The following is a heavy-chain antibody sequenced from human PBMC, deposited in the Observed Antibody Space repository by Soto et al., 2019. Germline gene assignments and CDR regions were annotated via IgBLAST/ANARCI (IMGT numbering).Heavy chain of an antibody. D-gene: IGHD2-21*02. J-gene: IGHJ4*02. CDR2: IRSKANSYAT. Sequence: EVQLVESGGGLVQPGGSLKLSCAASGFTFSGSAMHWVRQASGKGLEWVGRIRSKANSYATAYAASVKGRFTISRDDSKNTAYLQMNSLKTEDTAVYYCRAYCGGDCPESFDYWGQGTLVTVSS. CDR3: RAYCGGDCPESFDY. CDR1: GFTFSGSA. V-gene: IGHV3-73*02.